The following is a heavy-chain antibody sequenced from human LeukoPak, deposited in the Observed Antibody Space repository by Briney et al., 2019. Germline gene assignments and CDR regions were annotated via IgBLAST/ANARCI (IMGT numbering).Heavy chain of an antibody. CDR2: ISSSSSYI. D-gene: IGHD3-10*01. CDR1: GFTFSSYS. CDR3: ARDPGIDSGSYPIDY. V-gene: IGHV3-21*06. J-gene: IGHJ4*02. Sequence: NPGGSLRLSCAASGFTFSSYSMNWVRQAPGKGLGWVSSISSSSSYIYYADSVQGRFTISRDNAKNSLYLQMNSLRAEDTAVYYCARDPGIDSGSYPIDYWGQGTLVTVSS.